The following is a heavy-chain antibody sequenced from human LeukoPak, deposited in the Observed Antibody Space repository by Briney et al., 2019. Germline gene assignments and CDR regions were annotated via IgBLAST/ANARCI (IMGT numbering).Heavy chain of an antibody. CDR2: IYYSGNT. V-gene: IGHV4-39*07. Sequence: SETLSLTCTVSGGSISSSSYYWGWIRQPPGKGLEWIGSIYYSGNTYYNPSVKSRVSVSVDTSKNQFSLKLTSVTAADTAVYYCASTTRGYSSTFDYWGQGTLVTVSS. CDR1: GGSISSSSYY. CDR3: ASTTRGYSSTFDY. J-gene: IGHJ4*02. D-gene: IGHD2-15*01.